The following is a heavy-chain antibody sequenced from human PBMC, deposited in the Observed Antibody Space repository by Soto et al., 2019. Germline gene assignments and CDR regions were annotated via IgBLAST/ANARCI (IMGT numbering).Heavy chain of an antibody. V-gene: IGHV1-69*01. CDR2: IIPFFGTS. CDR3: ASGPGYSYGGAPPAY. Sequence: QVQLVQSGAEVKKPGSSVKISCKASGGTFSSFAIIWVRQAPGQGLEWMGGIIPFFGTSTYAQKFQGRVTITADESTTTAYMELSTLRSEDTAVYYCASGPGYSYGGAPPAYWGQGTLVTVSP. D-gene: IGHD5-18*01. CDR1: GGTFSSFA. J-gene: IGHJ4*02.